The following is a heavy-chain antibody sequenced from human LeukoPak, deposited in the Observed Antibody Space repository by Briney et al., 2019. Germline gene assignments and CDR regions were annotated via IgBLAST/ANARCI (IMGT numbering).Heavy chain of an antibody. J-gene: IGHJ4*02. Sequence: SETLSLTCTASGGSISSYYWSWIRQPPGKGLEWIGYIYYSGSTNYNPSLKSRVTISVDTSKNQFSLKLSPVTAADTAVYYCARQRLAAAGSSHFDYWGQGTLVTVSS. D-gene: IGHD6-13*01. CDR3: ARQRLAAAGSSHFDY. V-gene: IGHV4-59*08. CDR1: GGSISSYY. CDR2: IYYSGST.